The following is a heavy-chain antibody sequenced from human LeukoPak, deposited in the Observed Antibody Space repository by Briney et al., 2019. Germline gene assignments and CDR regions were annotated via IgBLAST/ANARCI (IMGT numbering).Heavy chain of an antibody. CDR2: IRSKAYGGTT. D-gene: IGHD2-15*01. CDR1: GFTFSNAW. V-gene: IGHV3-49*04. CDR3: TRDRYCSGGSCYSGGLDY. J-gene: IGHJ4*02. Sequence: PGGSLRLSCAASGFTFSNAWMSWVRQAPGKGLEWVGLIRSKAYGGTTEYAASVKGRFTISRDDSRSIAVLQMNSLKTEDTAVYYCTRDRYCSGGSCYSGGLDYRGQGTLVTVSS.